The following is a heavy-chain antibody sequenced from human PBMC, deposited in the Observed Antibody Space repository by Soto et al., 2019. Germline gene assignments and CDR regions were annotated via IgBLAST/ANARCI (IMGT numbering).Heavy chain of an antibody. Sequence: QVQLQQSGPGLVKPSQTLSLTCAISGDSVSTNSATWDWIRQSPSRGLEWLGRTYYRSKWDYDYAASVKCRITINPDTPNHQLSLQLASVTPDDTAVYYCARLIGNSWLDSWGQGTLVTVSS. V-gene: IGHV6-1*01. CDR1: GDSVSTNSAT. CDR3: ARLIGNSWLDS. CDR2: TYYRSKWDY. J-gene: IGHJ5*01. D-gene: IGHD2-8*01.